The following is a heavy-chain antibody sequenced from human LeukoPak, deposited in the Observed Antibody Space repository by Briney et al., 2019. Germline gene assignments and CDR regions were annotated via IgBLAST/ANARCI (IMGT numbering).Heavy chain of an antibody. D-gene: IGHD1-26*01. Sequence: GGSLRLSCVASGFTFSSYAMTWVRQAPGKGLEWVSSIGSAGGGTYYADSLKGRFTISRDNSKNTLYLQMNSLRAEDTAVYYCAIGSGRHGNWGQGTLVTVSS. CDR3: AIGSGRHGN. CDR2: IGSAGGGT. V-gene: IGHV3-23*01. J-gene: IGHJ4*02. CDR1: GFTFSSYA.